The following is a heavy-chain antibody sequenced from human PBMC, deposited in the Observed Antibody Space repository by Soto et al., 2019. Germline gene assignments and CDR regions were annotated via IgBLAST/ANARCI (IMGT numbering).Heavy chain of an antibody. D-gene: IGHD2-15*01. J-gene: IGHJ4*02. CDR1: GFTFSGFD. CDR3: ARGQEVGAHFFDS. Sequence: GESLRLSCEASGFTFSGFDMHWVRQPTGKGLEWVSTIGTAGDTYYAVSVKGRFTISRDNAKNSLSLQMNSLRAGDTAVYFCARGQEVGAHFFDSWGQGTQVTVSS. V-gene: IGHV3-13*01. CDR2: IGTAGDT.